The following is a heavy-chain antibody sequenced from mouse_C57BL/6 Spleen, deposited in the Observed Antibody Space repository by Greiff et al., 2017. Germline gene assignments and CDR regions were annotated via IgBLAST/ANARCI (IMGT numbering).Heavy chain of an antibody. D-gene: IGHD2-3*01. V-gene: IGHV1-52*01. J-gene: IGHJ4*01. CDR3: ARSHDGYPLYYAMDD. CDR1: GYTFTSYW. Sequence: QVQLQQPGAELVRPGSSVKLSCKASGYTFTSYWMHWVKQRPIQGLEWIGNIDPSDSETHYNQKFKDKATLTVDKSSSTAYMQLSSLTSEDSAVYYCARSHDGYPLYYAMDDWGQGTSVTVSS. CDR2: IDPSDSET.